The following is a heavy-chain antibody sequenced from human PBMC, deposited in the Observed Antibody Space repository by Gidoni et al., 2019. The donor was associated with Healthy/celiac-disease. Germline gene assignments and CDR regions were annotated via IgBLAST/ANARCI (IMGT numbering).Heavy chain of an antibody. CDR3: ARAHDPSSTSPGV. Sequence: EVQLVESGGGLVKPGGSLRLSCAASGFPFSSYSMTWVRHAPGKGLEWVSSISSSSSYIYYADSVKGRFTISRDNAKNSLYLQMNSLRAEDTAVYYCARAHDPSSTSPGVWGKGTTVTVSS. CDR1: GFPFSSYS. J-gene: IGHJ6*04. V-gene: IGHV3-21*01. D-gene: IGHD2-2*01. CDR2: ISSSSSYI.